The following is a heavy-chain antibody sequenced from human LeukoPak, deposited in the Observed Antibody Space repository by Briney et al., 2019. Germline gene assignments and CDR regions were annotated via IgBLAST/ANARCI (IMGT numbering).Heavy chain of an antibody. CDR2: ISAGGDIT. J-gene: IGHJ4*02. V-gene: IGHV3-23*01. Sequence: GGSLRLSCTASGFTFSSYAMSWVRPAQGKGLEWISSISAGGDITHYADSMQGRFTISRDNSKNTLYLQMNSLRAEDTAVYYCAKESPQFDYWGQGTLVTVSS. CDR1: GFTFSSYA. CDR3: AKESPQFDY.